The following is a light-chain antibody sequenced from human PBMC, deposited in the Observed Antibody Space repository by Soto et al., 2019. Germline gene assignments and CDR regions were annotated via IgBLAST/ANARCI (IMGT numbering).Light chain of an antibody. CDR1: QSVSSSY. Sequence: EIVLTQSPGTLSLSPGDSATLSCRDSQSVSSSYLAWYQQKPGQAPRLLIYDASSRASGVPATFSGSGSGTDFTLTISSLEPEDFALYYCQQRNSWPPITCGQGTRLEIK. J-gene: IGKJ5*01. V-gene: IGKV3D-20*02. CDR3: QQRNSWPPIT. CDR2: DAS.